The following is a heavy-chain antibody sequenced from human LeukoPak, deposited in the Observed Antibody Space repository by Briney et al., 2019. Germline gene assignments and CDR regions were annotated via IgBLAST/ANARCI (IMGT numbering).Heavy chain of an antibody. CDR3: ARDLERIVVVSLPSDY. J-gene: IGHJ4*02. CDR2: INAGNGNT. Sequence: ASVNVSCKASGYTFTSYAMHWVRQAPGQRLEWMGWINAGNGNTKYSQKFQGRVTITRDTSASTAYMELSSLRSVDTAVYYCARDLERIVVVSLPSDYWGQGTLVTVSS. D-gene: IGHD2-21*01. CDR1: GYTFTSYA. V-gene: IGHV1-3*01.